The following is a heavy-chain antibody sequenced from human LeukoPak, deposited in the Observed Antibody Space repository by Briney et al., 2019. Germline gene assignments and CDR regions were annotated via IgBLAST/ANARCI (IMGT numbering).Heavy chain of an antibody. Sequence: GGSLRLSCSASGFTFNTYWMSWVRQAPGKGLQWVANVRPDGREQRYVDSVKGRFTISRDNAKNLVYLQMNSLRTDDTGVYYCVAGNGWLGDYWGQGNLVTVSS. J-gene: IGHJ4*02. V-gene: IGHV3-7*01. CDR3: VAGNGWLGDY. CDR2: VRPDGREQ. D-gene: IGHD6-19*01. CDR1: GFTFNTYW.